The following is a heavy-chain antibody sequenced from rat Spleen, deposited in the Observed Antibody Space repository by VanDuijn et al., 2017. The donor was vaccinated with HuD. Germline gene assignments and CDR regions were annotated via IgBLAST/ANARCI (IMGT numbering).Heavy chain of an antibody. J-gene: IGHJ2*01. V-gene: IGHV5S23*01. Sequence: EVQLVESGGGLVQPGNSLKLSCAASGFTFSNYYMAWVRQAPTKGLEWVASITPGGDNSYYRDSVKGRFTISRDDAKSTLYLQMDSLRSEDTATYYCAREADKPFHYFDYWGQGVMVTVSS. CDR3: AREADKPFHYFDY. CDR2: ITPGGDNS. D-gene: IGHD1-6*01. CDR1: GFTFSNYY.